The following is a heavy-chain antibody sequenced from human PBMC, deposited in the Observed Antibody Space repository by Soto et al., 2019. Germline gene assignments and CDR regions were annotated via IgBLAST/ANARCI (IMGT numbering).Heavy chain of an antibody. D-gene: IGHD6-13*01. J-gene: IGHJ4*02. CDR2: ISWNSGSI. Sequence: PGGSLRLSCAASGFTFSSYAMHWVRQAPGKGLEWVSGISWNSGSIGYADSVKGRFTISRDNAKNSLYLQMNSLRAEDTALYYCAKAMGGIAAAPIYFVYWGQGTLVTVSS. V-gene: IGHV3-9*01. CDR1: GFTFSSYA. CDR3: AKAMGGIAAAPIYFVY.